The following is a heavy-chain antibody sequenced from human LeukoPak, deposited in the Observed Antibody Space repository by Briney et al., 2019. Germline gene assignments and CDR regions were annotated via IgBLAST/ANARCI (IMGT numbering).Heavy chain of an antibody. D-gene: IGHD3-10*01. V-gene: IGHV4-59*01. CDR2: ICFSGTT. CDR1: GGSISSY. CDR3: VSGGSYLTK. Sequence: SETLSLTCTVSGGSISSYWSWIRQSPGKGLEWIGYICFSGTTNYNPSLKSRLTISIDTSRNQFSLKLSSVTAADTAIYYCVSGGSYLTKWGQGTLVTVSS. J-gene: IGHJ4*02.